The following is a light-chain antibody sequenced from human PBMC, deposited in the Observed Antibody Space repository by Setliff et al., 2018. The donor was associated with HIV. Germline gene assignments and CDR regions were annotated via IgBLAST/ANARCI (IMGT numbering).Light chain of an antibody. CDR1: RSDLGSYNL. CDR3: CSYAGGRSFV. J-gene: IGLJ1*01. Sequence: QSALTQPASVSGSPGQSITISCTGSRSDLGSYNLVSWYQHHPVKAPKLLLYEVNKRPSGVSNRFSGSKFGDTASLTISGLQAEDEADYFCCSYAGGRSFVFGPGTKVTVL. V-gene: IGLV2-23*02. CDR2: EVN.